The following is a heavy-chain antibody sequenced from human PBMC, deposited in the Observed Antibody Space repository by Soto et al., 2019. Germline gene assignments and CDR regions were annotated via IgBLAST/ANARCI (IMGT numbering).Heavy chain of an antibody. CDR1: GGSISSGDYY. V-gene: IGHV4-30-4*01. CDR2: IYYSGGT. J-gene: IGHJ5*02. CDR3: AREDRYYDSSGYPIGP. Sequence: SETLSLTCTVSGGSISSGDYYWSWIRQPPGKGLEWIGYIYYSGGTYYNPSLKSRVTISVDTSKNQFSLKLSSVTAADTAVYYCAREDRYYDSSGYPIGPWGQGTLVTVSS. D-gene: IGHD3-22*01.